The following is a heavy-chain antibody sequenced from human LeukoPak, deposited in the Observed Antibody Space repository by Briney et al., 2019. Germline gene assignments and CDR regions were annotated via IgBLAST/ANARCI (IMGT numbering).Heavy chain of an antibody. CDR1: GYIFTGYY. CDR2: INPNSGDT. J-gene: IGHJ5*02. V-gene: IGHV1-2*02. D-gene: IGHD5/OR15-5a*01. Sequence: ASVKVSCKASGYIFTGYYMHWVRQAPGQGLEWMGWINPNSGDTNYAQKFQGRVTMTRDTSISTAYMELSRLRSDDTAVYYCARSVYRYNWFDPWGQGTLVTVSS. CDR3: ARSVYRYNWFDP.